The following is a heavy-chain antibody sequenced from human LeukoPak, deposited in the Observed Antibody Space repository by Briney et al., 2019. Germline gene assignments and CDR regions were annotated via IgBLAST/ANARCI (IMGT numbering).Heavy chain of an antibody. CDR1: GGTFSSYA. Sequence: GASVKVSCKASGGTFSSYAISWVRQAPGQGLEWMGIINPSGGSTSYAQKFQGRVTMTRDVSTSTVYMELSSLRSEDTAVYYCARDFKGSGYYYYYYYYYMDVWGKGTTVTVSS. CDR3: ARDFKGSGYYYYYYYYYMDV. CDR2: INPSGGST. V-gene: IGHV1-46*01. D-gene: IGHD3-22*01. J-gene: IGHJ6*03.